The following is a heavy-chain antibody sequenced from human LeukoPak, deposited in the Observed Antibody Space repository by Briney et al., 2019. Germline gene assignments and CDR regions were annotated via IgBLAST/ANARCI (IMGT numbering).Heavy chain of an antibody. D-gene: IGHD3-10*01. J-gene: IGHJ4*02. CDR2: ISYDGSDE. Sequence: GGSLRLSCATSGFTFSNFGMHWVRQAPGKGLEWVTGISYDGSDEYYVDSVKGRFSISRDNSKNTLYLQMNSLTSEDTAVYYCAKDSDASGISGNFYIYRPSDSWGLGTLVTVSS. CDR3: AKDSDASGISGNFYIYRPSDS. CDR1: GFTFSNFG. V-gene: IGHV3-30*18.